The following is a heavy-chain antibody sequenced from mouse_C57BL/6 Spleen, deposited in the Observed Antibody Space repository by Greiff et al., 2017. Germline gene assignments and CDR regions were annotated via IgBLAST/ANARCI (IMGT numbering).Heavy chain of an antibody. J-gene: IGHJ3*01. V-gene: IGHV5-16*01. Sequence: DVMLVESEGGLVQPGSSMKLSCTASGFTFSDYYMAWVRQVPEKGLEWVANINYDGSSTYYPASLKSRFIISRDTAKNILYLQISRLKSEDTATYYGAREDGEWAWFAYWGQGTLVTVSA. D-gene: IGHD1-2*01. CDR3: AREDGEWAWFAY. CDR1: GFTFSDYY. CDR2: INYDGSST.